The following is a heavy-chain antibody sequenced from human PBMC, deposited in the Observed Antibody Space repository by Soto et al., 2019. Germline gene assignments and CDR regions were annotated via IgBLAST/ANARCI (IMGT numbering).Heavy chain of an antibody. V-gene: IGHV3-21*01. J-gene: IGHJ6*02. Sequence: GGSLRLSCAASGFTFSSYSMNWVRQAPGKGLEWVSSISSSSSYIYYADSVKGRFTISRDNAKNSLYLQMNSLRAEDTAVYYCARDQPGSGSYYGLYYYYGMDVWGQGTTVTVSS. CDR1: GFTFSSYS. CDR3: ARDQPGSGSYYGLYYYYGMDV. D-gene: IGHD1-26*01. CDR2: ISSSSSYI.